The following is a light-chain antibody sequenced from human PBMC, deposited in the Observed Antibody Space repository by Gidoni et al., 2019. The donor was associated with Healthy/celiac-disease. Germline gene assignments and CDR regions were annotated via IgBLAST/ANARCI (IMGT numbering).Light chain of an antibody. CDR1: QSISSY. CDR3: QQSYSTPRLT. CDR2: AAS. V-gene: IGKV1-39*01. Sequence: DIQMTQSPSSLSASLGDRVTLPCRASQSISSYLNWYQQKPGKAPKLLIYAASSLQSGVPSRFSGSGSGTDFTLTISSLQPEDFATYYCQQSYSTPRLTFGGGTKVEIK. J-gene: IGKJ4*01.